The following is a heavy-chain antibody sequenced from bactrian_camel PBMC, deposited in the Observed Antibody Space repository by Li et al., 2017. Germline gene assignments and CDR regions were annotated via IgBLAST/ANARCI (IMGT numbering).Heavy chain of an antibody. CDR1: GLRFDESD. V-gene: IGHV3S55*01. J-gene: IGHJ4*01. D-gene: IGHD1*01. Sequence: QVQLVESGGGSVQAGETLRLSCTASGLRFDESDMGWYRQAPGEEREFVSTISSDGTTTYAESVKGRFTISIDNSKNTLYLQMNSLRADDSAMYYCAIGLFADFGLGLGTQVTVS. CDR2: ISSDGTT.